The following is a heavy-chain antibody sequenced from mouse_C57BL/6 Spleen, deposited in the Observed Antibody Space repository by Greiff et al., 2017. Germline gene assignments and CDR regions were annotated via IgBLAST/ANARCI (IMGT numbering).Heavy chain of an antibody. CDR3: ARHQVLGNYFGG. CDR1: GFTFSSYT. J-gene: IGHJ2*01. D-gene: IGHD3-3*01. CDR2: ISGGGGNT. Sequence: EVKLVESGGGLVKPGGSVKFSCAASGFTFSSYTMSWVRQTPEKRLEWVATISGGGGNTYYPASVKGRITISRDNAKNTLYLQMSSLRSEDTALYYCARHQVLGNYFGGWGQGATLSVAT. V-gene: IGHV5-9*01.